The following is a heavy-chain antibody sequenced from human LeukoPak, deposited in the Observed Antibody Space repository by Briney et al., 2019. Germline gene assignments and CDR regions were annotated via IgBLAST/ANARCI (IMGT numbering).Heavy chain of an antibody. CDR2: IIHSGNT. J-gene: IGHJ4*02. V-gene: IGHV4-34*01. CDR1: GGSFIGYY. CDR3: ARGDNVVPAAISGHRAPNIFDY. D-gene: IGHD2-2*02. Sequence: SETLSLTCAVYGGSFIGYYWSWIRHHPREGLEGSGEIIHSGNTNYNPSPNSRVTTSVETSKNQFSLNLSSVTAAATAVSYCARGDNVVPAAISGHRAPNIFDYWGQGTLVTVSS.